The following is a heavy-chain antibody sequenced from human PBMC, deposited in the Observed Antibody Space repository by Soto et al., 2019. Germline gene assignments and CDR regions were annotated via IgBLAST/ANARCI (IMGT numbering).Heavy chain of an antibody. V-gene: IGHV4-59*08. J-gene: IGHJ6*03. Sequence: SETLSLTCTVSGGSISSYYWSWIRQPPGKGLEWIGYIYYSGSTNYNPSLKSRVTISVDTSKNQFSLKLSSVTAADTAVYYCARLLWSGYYTYYYYYYMDVWGKGTTVTVSS. D-gene: IGHD3-3*01. CDR3: ARLLWSGYYTYYYYYYMDV. CDR1: GGSISSYY. CDR2: IYYSGST.